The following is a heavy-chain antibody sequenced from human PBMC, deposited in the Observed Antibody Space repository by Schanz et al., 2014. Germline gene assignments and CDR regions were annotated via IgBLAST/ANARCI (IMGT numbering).Heavy chain of an antibody. V-gene: IGHV4-59*08. CDR3: ARRLRGFDY. CDR2: IYYTGHT. Sequence: QVQLQESGPGLVKPSETLSLTCTVSGGSISTYYWSWIRQPPGKGLEWIGYIYYTGHTYYNPSLRSRSAISVDPSKTHFSLKMSSVAAADTAVYYCARRLRGFDYWGQGTLVTVSS. D-gene: IGHD4-17*01. CDR1: GGSISTYY. J-gene: IGHJ4*02.